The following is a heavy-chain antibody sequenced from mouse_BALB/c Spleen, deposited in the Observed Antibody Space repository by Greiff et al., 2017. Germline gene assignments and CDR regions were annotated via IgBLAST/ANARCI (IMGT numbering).Heavy chain of an antibody. D-gene: IGHD2-10*02. CDR1: GFTFNTYA. J-gene: IGHJ3*01. V-gene: IGHV10-1*02. CDR3: VRQYGNSFAY. Sequence: EVKLVESGGGLVQPKGSLKLSCAASGFTFNTYAMNWVRQAPGKGLEWVARIRSKSNNYATYYADSVKDRFTISRDDSQSMLYLQMNNLKTEDTAMYYCVRQYGNSFAYWGQGTLVTVSA. CDR2: IRSKSNNYAT.